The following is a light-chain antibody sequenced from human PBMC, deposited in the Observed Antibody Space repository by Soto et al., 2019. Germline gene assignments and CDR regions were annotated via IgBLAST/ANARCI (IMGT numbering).Light chain of an antibody. Sequence: EIQMTQSPSSLSASLGDRVTITCQASQDINAYSNWYQQKPGKAPRLLIYGASFLEVGVPSRFSGSGFGTHFTLTISSLQREDVATYYCQQYDSLPYTFGQGTRLEIK. V-gene: IGKV1-33*01. CDR2: GAS. CDR1: QDINAY. J-gene: IGKJ2*01. CDR3: QQYDSLPYT.